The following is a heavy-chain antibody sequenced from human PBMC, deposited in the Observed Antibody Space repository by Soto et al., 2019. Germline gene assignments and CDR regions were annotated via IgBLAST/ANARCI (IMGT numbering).Heavy chain of an antibody. Sequence: QVQLQESGPGLVKPSQTLSLTCTVSGGSISSGGYYWSWIRQHPGKGLEWIGYIYYSGSTYYNPSLESRVTISVDTSKNQFSLKLSSVTAADTAVYYCAREEVAYYGSGSYNWFDPCGQGTLVTVSS. CDR3: AREEVAYYGSGSYNWFDP. CDR1: GGSISSGGYY. V-gene: IGHV4-31*03. J-gene: IGHJ5*02. D-gene: IGHD3-10*01. CDR2: IYYSGST.